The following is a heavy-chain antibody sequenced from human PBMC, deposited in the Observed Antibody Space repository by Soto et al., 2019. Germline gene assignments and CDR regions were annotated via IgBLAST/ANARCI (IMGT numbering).Heavy chain of an antibody. D-gene: IGHD6-19*01. CDR1: GFTFSDFG. CDR2: ISADGSDK. J-gene: IGHJ4*02. Sequence: QVQLVESGGGVVQPERSLRLSCATSGFTFSDFGMHWVRQAPGKGQEWVAAISADGSDKYYPGSVQGRLSISRDNTKNALYLQMTSLRTGDTAIYYCAQGTAVARQHFANWGQGTRVTVSS. V-gene: IGHV3-30*18. CDR3: AQGTAVARQHFAN.